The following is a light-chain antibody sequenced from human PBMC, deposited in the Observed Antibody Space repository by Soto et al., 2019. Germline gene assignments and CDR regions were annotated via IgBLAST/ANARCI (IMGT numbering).Light chain of an antibody. CDR1: SSNIGANSD. CDR2: GNS. CDR3: QSYDSSPSGFYV. V-gene: IGLV1-40*01. Sequence: VLTQPPSVSGVPGQRVTISCTGSSSNIGANSDVHWYQQLAGAAPKLLIYGNSNRPSGASDRFSGSKSGTSASLAITGLQAEDEADYYCQSYDSSPSGFYVFGTGTKVTVL. J-gene: IGLJ1*01.